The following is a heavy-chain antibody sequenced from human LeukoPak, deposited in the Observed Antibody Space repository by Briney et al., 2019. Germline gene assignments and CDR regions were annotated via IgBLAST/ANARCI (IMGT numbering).Heavy chain of an antibody. D-gene: IGHD6-13*01. J-gene: IGHJ4*02. V-gene: IGHV3-7*04. Sequence: GGSLRLSCAASGFTFSSYAMSWVRQAPGRGLEWVANTKPDGSEEFYVDSVRGRFTISRDNAKNSLYLQLNSLRAEDTALYYCARITGIEAAGDYWGQGTLVTVSS. CDR2: TKPDGSEE. CDR1: GFTFSSYA. CDR3: ARITGIEAAGDY.